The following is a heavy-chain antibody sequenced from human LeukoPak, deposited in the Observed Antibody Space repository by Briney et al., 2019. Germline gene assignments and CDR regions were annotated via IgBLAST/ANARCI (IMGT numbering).Heavy chain of an antibody. CDR3: ARGTLGYCSGGSCQTGGYYYYGMGV. V-gene: IGHV1-69*06. J-gene: IGHJ6*04. CDR1: GGTFSSYA. CDR2: IIPIFGTA. Sequence: SVKVSCKASGGTFSSYAISWVRQAPGQGLEWMGGIIPIFGTANYAQKFQGRVTITADKSTSTAYMELSSLRSEDTAVYYCARGTLGYCSGGSCQTGGYYYYGMGVWGKGTTVTVSS. D-gene: IGHD2-15*01.